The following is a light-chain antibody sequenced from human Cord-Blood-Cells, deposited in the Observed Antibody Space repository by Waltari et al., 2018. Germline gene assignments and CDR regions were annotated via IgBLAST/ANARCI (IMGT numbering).Light chain of an antibody. Sequence: QSALTQPASVSGSPGQSITISCTGTSSDVGGYNYVSWYQQHPGKAPKRMIYDVSNRPSGVSNRFAGAKSGNTASLTISGLPAEDEADYSCSSYTSSSTLVFGGGTKLTVL. CDR3: SSYTSSSTLV. CDR2: DVS. V-gene: IGLV2-14*01. J-gene: IGLJ2*01. CDR1: SSDVGGYNY.